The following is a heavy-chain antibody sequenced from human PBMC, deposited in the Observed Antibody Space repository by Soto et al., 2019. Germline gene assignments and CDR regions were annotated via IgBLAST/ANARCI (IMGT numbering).Heavy chain of an antibody. CDR1: GFTFSSYW. CDR3: ARGKRITIFGVVTSYDY. V-gene: IGHV3-74*01. D-gene: IGHD3-3*01. J-gene: IGHJ4*02. Sequence: GGSLRLSCAASGFTFSSYWMHWVRQAPGKGLVWVSRINSDGSSTSYADSVKGRFTISRDNAKNTLYLQMNSPRAEDTAVYYCARGKRITIFGVVTSYDYWGQGTLVTVSS. CDR2: INSDGSST.